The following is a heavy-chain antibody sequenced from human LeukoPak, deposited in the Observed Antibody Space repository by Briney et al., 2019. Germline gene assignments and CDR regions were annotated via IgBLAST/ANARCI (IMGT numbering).Heavy chain of an antibody. CDR1: GLTFTNSA. J-gene: IGHJ6*03. CDR2: ISDSGGST. CDR3: ARSPHNWNGEDYYYYMDV. Sequence: GGSLRLSCAASGLTFTNSAMNWVRRAPGKGLEWVSVISDSGGSTYYTDSVKGRFTISRDNSKDTLYLQMNSLRGEDTAVYYCARSPHNWNGEDYYYYMDVWGKGTTVTVSS. V-gene: IGHV3-23*01. D-gene: IGHD1-1*01.